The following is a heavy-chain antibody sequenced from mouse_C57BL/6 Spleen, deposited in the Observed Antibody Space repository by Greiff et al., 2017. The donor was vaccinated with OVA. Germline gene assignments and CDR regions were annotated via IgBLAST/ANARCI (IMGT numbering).Heavy chain of an antibody. CDR1: GYTFTSYW. Sequence: QVQLQQPGAELVKPGASVKLSCKASGYTFTSYWMQWVKQRPGQGLEWIGEIDPSDSCTNYNQKFKGKAKLTVDTSSSTAYMQLSSLTSVDSAVYYCARGGDYYFDYWGQGTTLTFAS. CDR3: ARGGDYYFDY. J-gene: IGHJ2*01. CDR2: IDPSDSCT. D-gene: IGHD2-13*01. V-gene: IGHV1-50*01.